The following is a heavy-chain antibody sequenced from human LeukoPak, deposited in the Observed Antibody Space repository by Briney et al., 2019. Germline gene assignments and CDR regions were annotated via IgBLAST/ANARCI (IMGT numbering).Heavy chain of an antibody. J-gene: IGHJ4*02. CDR1: GGSFSGYY. D-gene: IGHD2-15*01. Sequence: SETLSLTCAVYGGSFSGYYWSWIRQPPGNGLEWIGEINHSGSTNYNPSLKSRVTISVDTSKNQFSLKLSSVTAADTAVYYCARKSILTSGRKPYDYWDQGALVTVSS. V-gene: IGHV4-34*01. CDR2: INHSGST. CDR3: ARKSILTSGRKPYDY.